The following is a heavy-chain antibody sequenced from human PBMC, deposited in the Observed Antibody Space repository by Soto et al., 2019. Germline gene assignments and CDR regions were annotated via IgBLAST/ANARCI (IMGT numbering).Heavy chain of an antibody. V-gene: IGHV1-69*01. J-gene: IGHJ6*02. CDR2: IIPLSGTT. CDR3: AAELGVEKVSVV. CDR1: GDTFKNCV. Sequence: QVQVVQSGVEVRRPGSSVKVSCKASGDTFKNCVISWVRQAPGQGLEWMGGIIPLSGTTDFAQRFQGRLTSTTDESKTTAYMELSRLRSEDTATYYCAAELGVEKVSVVGGQGNTVSVSS. D-gene: IGHD7-27*01.